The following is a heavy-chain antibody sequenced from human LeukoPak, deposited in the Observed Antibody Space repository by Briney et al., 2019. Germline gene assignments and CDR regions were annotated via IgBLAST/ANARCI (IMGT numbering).Heavy chain of an antibody. CDR3: ARGGRYVAAAEGDY. J-gene: IGHJ4*02. CDR1: GYTFTSYD. D-gene: IGHD6-13*01. CDR2: MNPNSGNT. Sequence: ASVKVSCKATGYTFTSYDINWVRQATGQGLEWMGWMNPNSGNTGYAQKFQGRVTMTRNTSISTAYMELSSLRSEDTAVYYCARGGRYVAAAEGDYWGQGTLVTVSS. V-gene: IGHV1-8*01.